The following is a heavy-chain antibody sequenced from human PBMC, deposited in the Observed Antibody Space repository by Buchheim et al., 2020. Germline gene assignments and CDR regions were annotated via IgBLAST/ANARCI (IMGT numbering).Heavy chain of an antibody. CDR2: ISWNSGSI. CDR3: AKDIGGSSSWQLPLDY. V-gene: IGHV3-9*01. CDR1: GFTFDDYA. Sequence: EVQLVESGGGLVQPGRSLRLSCAASGFTFDDYAMHWVRQAPGKGLEWVSGISWNSGSIGYADSVKGRFTISRDNAKNSLYLQMNSLRAEDTALYYCAKDIGGSSSWQLPLDYWGQGTL. J-gene: IGHJ4*02. D-gene: IGHD6-13*01.